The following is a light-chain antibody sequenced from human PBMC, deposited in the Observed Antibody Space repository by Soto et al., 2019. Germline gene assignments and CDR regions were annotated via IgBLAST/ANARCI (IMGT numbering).Light chain of an antibody. CDR1: QSIVYSDGIAY. CDR2: KAS. V-gene: IGKV2-30*01. Sequence: DVVMTQSPLSLPVTLGQPASISCRSSQSIVYSDGIAYLSWFHQRPGQSPRRLIYKASNRDSGVPDRFSGGGSGTDFTLQINRVEAEDVGVFYCMQGTHWPPTFGRGTRVEIK. CDR3: MQGTHWPPT. J-gene: IGKJ1*01.